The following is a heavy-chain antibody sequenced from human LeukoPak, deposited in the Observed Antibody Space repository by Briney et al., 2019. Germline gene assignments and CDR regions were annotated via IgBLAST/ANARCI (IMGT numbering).Heavy chain of an antibody. CDR2: IYYSGST. Sequence: PSETLSLTCNVSGDSISSYYWTWIRQTPGKELEWIGYIYYSGSTYYNPSLESRVTMSVDTSKSQFSLKLTSVTAAHTAVYYCARTYDSSGYSAFHIWGQGTMVTVSS. CDR3: ARTYDSSGYSAFHI. V-gene: IGHV4-59*01. D-gene: IGHD3-22*01. CDR1: GDSISSYY. J-gene: IGHJ3*02.